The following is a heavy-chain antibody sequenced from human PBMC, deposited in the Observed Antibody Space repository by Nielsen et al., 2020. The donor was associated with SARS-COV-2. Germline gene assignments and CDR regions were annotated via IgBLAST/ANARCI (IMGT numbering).Heavy chain of an antibody. Sequence: SCKASGGTFSSYAMSWVRQAPGKGLEWVSAISGSGGSTYYADSVKGRFTISRDNSKNTLYLQMNSLRAEDTAVYYCAKDLYGGHFDYWGQGTLVTVSS. V-gene: IGHV3-23*01. CDR2: ISGSGGST. CDR1: GGTFSSYA. J-gene: IGHJ4*02. D-gene: IGHD4-23*01. CDR3: AKDLYGGHFDY.